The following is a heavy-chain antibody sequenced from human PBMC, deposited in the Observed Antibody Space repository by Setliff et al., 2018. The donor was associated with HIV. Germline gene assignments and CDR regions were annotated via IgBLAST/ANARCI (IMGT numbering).Heavy chain of an antibody. CDR2: ISTYNGNT. J-gene: IGHJ1*01. Sequence: GASVKVSCKASGYTFTSYGISWVRQAPGQGLEWMGWISTYNGNTNYAQKLQGRVTMTRDTPINTVYMGLSRLRSGDTALYYCARGPDGDYQYFQHWGQGALVTVSS. V-gene: IGHV1-18*01. CDR1: GYTFTSYG. D-gene: IGHD4-17*01. CDR3: ARGPDGDYQYFQH.